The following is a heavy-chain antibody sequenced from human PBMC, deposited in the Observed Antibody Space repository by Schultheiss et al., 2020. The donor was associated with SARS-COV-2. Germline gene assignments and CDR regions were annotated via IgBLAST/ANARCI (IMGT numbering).Heavy chain of an antibody. CDR3: ARDGPWDGGKATPYFQH. J-gene: IGHJ1*01. V-gene: IGHV3-33*08. CDR1: RFTFSNYG. D-gene: IGHD2-15*01. CDR2: IWYDGSNK. Sequence: GGSLRLSCAASRFTFSNYGMHWVRQAPGKGLEWVAVIWYDGSNKYYADSVKGRFTISRDNSKNTLYLQMNSLRAEDTAVYYCARDGPWDGGKATPYFQHWGQGTLVTVSS.